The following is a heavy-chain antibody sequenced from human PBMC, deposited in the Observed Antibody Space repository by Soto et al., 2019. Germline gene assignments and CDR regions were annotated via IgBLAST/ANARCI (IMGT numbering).Heavy chain of an antibody. CDR2: IGTAGDT. Sequence: PGGSLRLSCAASGFTFSSYDMHWVRQATGKGLEWVSAIGTAGDTYYPGSVKGRFTISRENAKNSLYLQMNSLRAGDTAVYYCARESPYGSLYSYGETYYYDSSGYHLDYWGQGTLVTVSS. D-gene: IGHD3-22*01. J-gene: IGHJ4*02. CDR1: GFTFSSYD. CDR3: ARESPYGSLYSYGETYYYDSSGYHLDY. V-gene: IGHV3-13*01.